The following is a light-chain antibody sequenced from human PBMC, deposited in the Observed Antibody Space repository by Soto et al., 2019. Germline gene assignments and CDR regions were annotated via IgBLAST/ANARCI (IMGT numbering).Light chain of an antibody. V-gene: IGLV2-14*03. Sequence: LTQPASVSGSPGQSITISCSGTSSDIGSYNHVAWYQQFPGKSPKLMIYAVSDRPSGVSDRFSGSKSGITASLTISGLQTEDEADYYCISYTDRQSDLFGTGTKVTVL. J-gene: IGLJ1*01. CDR2: AVS. CDR3: ISYTDRQSDL. CDR1: SSDIGSYNH.